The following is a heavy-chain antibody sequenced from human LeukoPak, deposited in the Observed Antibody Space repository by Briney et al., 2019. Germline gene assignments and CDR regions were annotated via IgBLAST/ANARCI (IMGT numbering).Heavy chain of an antibody. D-gene: IGHD6-19*01. V-gene: IGHV3-23*01. CDR2: INGNGDIT. Sequence: GESLRLSCAASGFTFSNYALSWVRQAPGKGPELVSVINGNGDITYYGDSVKGRFTISRDNSKNTLYLQMNSLRVEDTAVYYCAKSAGGWYLNYFDYWGQGALVTVSS. J-gene: IGHJ4*02. CDR1: GFTFSNYA. CDR3: AKSAGGWYLNYFDY.